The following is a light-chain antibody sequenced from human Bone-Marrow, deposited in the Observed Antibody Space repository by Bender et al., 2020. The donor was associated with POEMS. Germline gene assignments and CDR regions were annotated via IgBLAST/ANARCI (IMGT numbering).Light chain of an antibody. V-gene: IGLV3-21*02. Sequence: SYVLTQPPSVSVAPGQTAKITCGGSGIGSKSVYWYQLKPGQAPVLVVYDDRDRPSGIPERFSGSNSGNTATLTISGTQATDEADYYCQAWGSSTVGVFGGGTKLTVL. CDR1: GIGSKS. CDR3: QAWGSSTVGV. J-gene: IGLJ2*01. CDR2: DDR.